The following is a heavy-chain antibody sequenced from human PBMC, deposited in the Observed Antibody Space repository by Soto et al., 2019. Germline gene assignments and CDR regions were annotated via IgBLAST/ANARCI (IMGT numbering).Heavy chain of an antibody. J-gene: IGHJ4*02. CDR2: INPSGGST. V-gene: IGHV1-46*01. CDR1: GYTFTSYY. CDR3: ARGIGYYYDSSGYYLGY. Sequence: QVQLVQTGAEVKKPGASVKVSCKASGYTFTSYYMHWVRQAPGQGLEWMGIINPSGGSTSYAQKFQGRVTMTRDTSKSTVYMELSSLRSEDTAVYYCARGIGYYYDSSGYYLGYWGQGTLVTVSS. D-gene: IGHD3-22*01.